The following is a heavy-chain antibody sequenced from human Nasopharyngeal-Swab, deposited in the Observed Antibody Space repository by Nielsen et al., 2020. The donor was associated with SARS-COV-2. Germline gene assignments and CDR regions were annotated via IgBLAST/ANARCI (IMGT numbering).Heavy chain of an antibody. CDR1: GFTFDDYA. D-gene: IGHD2-2*02. Sequence: GGSLRLSCAASGFTFDDYATHWVRHAPGKGLEWVSLISGDGGSTYYADSVKGRFTISRDNSKNSLYLQMNSLRTEDTALYYCAKDIQNIVVVPAAIAGTPDVWGKGTTVTVSS. CDR2: ISGDGGST. CDR3: AKDIQNIVVVPAAIAGTPDV. J-gene: IGHJ6*04. V-gene: IGHV3-43*02.